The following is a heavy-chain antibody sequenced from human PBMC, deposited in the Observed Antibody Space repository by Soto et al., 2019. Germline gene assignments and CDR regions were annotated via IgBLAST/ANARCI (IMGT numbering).Heavy chain of an antibody. D-gene: IGHD6-19*01. V-gene: IGHV4-39*01. CDR3: ARGWYYYYGMDV. J-gene: IGHJ6*02. Sequence: NPSETLSLTCTVSGGSISSSSYYWGWIRQPPGKGLEWIGSIYYSGSTYYNPSLKSRVTISVDTSKNQFSLKLSSVTAADTAVYYCARGWYYYYGMDVWGQGTTVTVSS. CDR2: IYYSGST. CDR1: GGSISSSSYY.